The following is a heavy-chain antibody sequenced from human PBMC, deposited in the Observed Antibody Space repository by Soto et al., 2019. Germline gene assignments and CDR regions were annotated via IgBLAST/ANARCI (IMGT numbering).Heavy chain of an antibody. CDR2: IKFDGSSA. CDR3: ARGVRGHYGFDV. Sequence: EVQLVESGGGLVQPGGSLRLSCAASGFTFSDYWIHWVRQAPVKGLVWVSRIKFDGSSANYADSVKGRFTISRDNARDTVYLQMNSLRAEDTAVYYCARGVRGHYGFDVWGQGTMVTVSS. J-gene: IGHJ3*01. D-gene: IGHD3-10*01. CDR1: GFTFSDYW. V-gene: IGHV3-74*01.